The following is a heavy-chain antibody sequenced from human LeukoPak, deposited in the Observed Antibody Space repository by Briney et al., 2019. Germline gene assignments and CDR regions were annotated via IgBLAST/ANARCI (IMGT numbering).Heavy chain of an antibody. CDR2: INPNSGGT. D-gene: IGHD3-10*01. J-gene: IGHJ4*02. V-gene: IGHV1-2*02. Sequence: ASVKVSCKASGYSFTGYYMHWVRQAPGQGLEWMGWINPNSGGTNYAQKFQGRVTMTEDTSTDTAYMELSSLRSEDTAVYYCATAKGWRRGVFDYWGQGTLVTVSS. CDR1: GYSFTGYY. CDR3: ATAKGWRRGVFDY.